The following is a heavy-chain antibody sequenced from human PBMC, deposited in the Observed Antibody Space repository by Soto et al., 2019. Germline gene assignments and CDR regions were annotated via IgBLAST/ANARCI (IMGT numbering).Heavy chain of an antibody. CDR3: ARVLRYFDLSLIPHYYGMDV. Sequence: PSETLSLTCAVYGGSLSGYYWSWIRQPPGKGLEWIGEINHSGSTNYNPSLKSRVTISVDTSKNQFSLKLSSVTAADTAVYYCARVLRYFDLSLIPHYYGMDVWGQGTTVTVSS. CDR1: GGSLSGYY. D-gene: IGHD3-9*01. CDR2: INHSGST. J-gene: IGHJ6*02. V-gene: IGHV4-34*01.